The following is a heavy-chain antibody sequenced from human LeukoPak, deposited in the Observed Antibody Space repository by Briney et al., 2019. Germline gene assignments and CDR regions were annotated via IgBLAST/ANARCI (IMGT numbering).Heavy chain of an antibody. D-gene: IGHD3-10*01. CDR2: INHSGST. J-gene: IGHJ5*02. V-gene: IGHV4-34*01. CDR3: ARGGGPMVRGVKRSNWFDP. Sequence: SETLSLTCAVYGGSFSGYYWSCLRQPPGKGLEWIGEINHSGSTNYNPSLKSRVTISVDTSKNQFSLKLSSVTAADTAVYYCARGGGPMVRGVKRSNWFDPWGQGTLVTVSS. CDR1: GGSFSGYY.